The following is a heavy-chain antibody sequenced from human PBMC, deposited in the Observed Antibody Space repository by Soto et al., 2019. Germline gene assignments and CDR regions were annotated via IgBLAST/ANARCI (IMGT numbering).Heavy chain of an antibody. CDR2: IDPSDSYT. V-gene: IGHV5-10-1*01. CDR1: GYSFTSYW. CDR3: ARHVCQLLGAYYYYGMDV. D-gene: IGHD2-2*01. Sequence: PGESLKISCKGSGYSFTSYWISWVRQMPGKGLEWMGRIDPSDSYTNYSPSFQGHVTISADKSISTAYLQWSSLKASDTAMYYCARHVCQLLGAYYYYGMDVWGQGTTVTVSS. J-gene: IGHJ6*02.